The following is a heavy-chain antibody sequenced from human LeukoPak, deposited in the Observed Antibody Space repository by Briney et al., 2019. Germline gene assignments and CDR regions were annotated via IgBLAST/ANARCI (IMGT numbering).Heavy chain of an antibody. Sequence: GGSLRLSCAASGFTFSSYWMSWVRQAPGKGLEWVANIKQDGSEKYYVDSVKGRFTISRDNDKNSLYLQMNSLRAEDTAVYHCARSVTYCTSTSCNVYYYFGMDVWGQGTTVTVSS. CDR3: ARSVTYCTSTSCNVYYYFGMDV. J-gene: IGHJ6*02. CDR1: GFTFSSYW. CDR2: IKQDGSEK. V-gene: IGHV3-7*04. D-gene: IGHD2-2*01.